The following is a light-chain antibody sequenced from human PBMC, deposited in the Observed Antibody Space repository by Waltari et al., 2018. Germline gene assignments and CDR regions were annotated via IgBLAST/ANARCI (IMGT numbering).Light chain of an antibody. CDR2: LGS. J-gene: IGKJ5*01. CDR1: QSLLHSNGYNY. V-gene: IGKV2-28*01. Sequence: DVVMTQSPLSLAVTPGEPASISCSSSQSLLHSNGYNYLDWYLQKPGQSPQLLIYLGSNRASGVPDRFSGSGSGTDFTLKISRVEAEDIGLYYCMQALHSITFGQGTRPEIK. CDR3: MQALHSIT.